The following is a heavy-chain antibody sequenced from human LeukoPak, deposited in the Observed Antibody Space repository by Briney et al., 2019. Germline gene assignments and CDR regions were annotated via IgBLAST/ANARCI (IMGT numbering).Heavy chain of an antibody. V-gene: IGHV1-18*04. CDR1: GYTFTDNY. J-gene: IGHJ3*02. Sequence: GASVKVSCKASGYTFTDNYIHWVRQAPGQGLEWMGWISTYNGKRNYAQKFQDRVTMTTDTSTSTAYMELRSLRSDDTAIYHCAKNYYYDNTGYWGAFDIWGQGTMVTVSS. D-gene: IGHD3-22*01. CDR2: ISTYNGKR. CDR3: AKNYYYDNTGYWGAFDI.